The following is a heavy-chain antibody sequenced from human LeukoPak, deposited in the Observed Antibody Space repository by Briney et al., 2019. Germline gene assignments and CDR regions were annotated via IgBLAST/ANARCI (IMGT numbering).Heavy chain of an antibody. V-gene: IGHV1-8*01. D-gene: IGHD3-22*01. CDR2: MNPNSGNT. J-gene: IGHJ1*01. CDR3: ARERVYYDGSGYKTAEYFQH. CDR1: GYTFTSYD. Sequence: ASATVSCTASGYTFTSYDINWVRQATGQGLEWMGWMNPNSGNTGYAQKFQGRVTMTRNTSISTAYMELSSLRSEDTAVYYCARERVYYDGSGYKTAEYFQHWGQGTLVTVSS.